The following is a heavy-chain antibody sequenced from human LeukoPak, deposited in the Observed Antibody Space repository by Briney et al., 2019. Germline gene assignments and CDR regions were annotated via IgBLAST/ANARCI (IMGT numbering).Heavy chain of an antibody. CDR2: IWYDGSNK. V-gene: IGHV3-33*01. D-gene: IGHD2-15*01. J-gene: IGHJ3*02. CDR1: GFTFSSYG. CDR3: ASFYCSGGSCPFDI. Sequence: GGSLRLSCAASGFTFSSYGMHWVRQAPGKGLEWVAVIWYDGSNKYYADSVKGRFTISRDNSKNTLYLQMNSLRAEDTAVYYCASFYCSGGSCPFDIWGQGTMVTVSS.